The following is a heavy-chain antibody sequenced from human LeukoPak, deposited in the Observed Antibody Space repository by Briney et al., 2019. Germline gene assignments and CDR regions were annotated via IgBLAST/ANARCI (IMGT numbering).Heavy chain of an antibody. Sequence: SVTVSYKASGGTFNNYAISWVRQAPGQGLDGMGGIIPIFGTANYAQKFQGRVTITTDESTSTAYMELSSLRSEDTAVYYCASGRWLQRTDYWGQGTLVTVSS. V-gene: IGHV1-69*05. CDR3: ASGRWLQRTDY. CDR1: GGTFNNYA. J-gene: IGHJ4*02. D-gene: IGHD5-24*01. CDR2: IIPIFGTA.